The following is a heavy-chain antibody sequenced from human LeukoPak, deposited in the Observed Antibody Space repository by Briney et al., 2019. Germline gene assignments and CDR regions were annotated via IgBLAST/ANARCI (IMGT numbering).Heavy chain of an antibody. CDR2: INPNSGGT. CDR1: GYTFTGYY. V-gene: IGHV1-2*02. D-gene: IGHD3-16*01. Sequence: GASVKVSCKASGYTFTGYYMHWVRQAPGQGLEWMGWINPNSGGTNYAQKFQGRVTMTRDTSISTAYMELSRLRSDDTAVYYCARDFRPRTWRSRESVTDYWGQGTLVTVSS. CDR3: ARDFRPRTWRSRESVTDY. J-gene: IGHJ4*02.